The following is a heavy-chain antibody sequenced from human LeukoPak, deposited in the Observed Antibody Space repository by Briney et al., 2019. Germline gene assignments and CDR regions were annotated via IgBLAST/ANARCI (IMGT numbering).Heavy chain of an antibody. Sequence: VASVKVSCKASGYTFTGYYMHWVRQAPGQGLEWMGWINPNSGGTNYAQKFQGRVTMTRDTSISTAYMELSRLRSDDTAVYYCARVIAAAATHYYYYYMDVWGKGTTVTVSS. CDR1: GYTFTGYY. V-gene: IGHV1-2*02. CDR2: INPNSGGT. CDR3: ARVIAAAATHYYYYYMDV. D-gene: IGHD6-13*01. J-gene: IGHJ6*03.